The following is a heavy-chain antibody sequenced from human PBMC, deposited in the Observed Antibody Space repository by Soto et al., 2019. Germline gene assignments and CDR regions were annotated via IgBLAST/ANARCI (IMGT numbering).Heavy chain of an antibody. Sequence: GGSLRLSCAGSGFTFSDYYMSWIRQAPGKGLEWVSHISEGGTTIYYSDSVKGRFTVSRDDAKNSLYLQMNSLRVADTAVYYCVREGSAWSRRYWGQGTLVTVSS. CDR1: GFTFSDYY. CDR3: VREGSAWSRRY. CDR2: ISEGGTTI. V-gene: IGHV3-11*01. J-gene: IGHJ4*02. D-gene: IGHD6-19*01.